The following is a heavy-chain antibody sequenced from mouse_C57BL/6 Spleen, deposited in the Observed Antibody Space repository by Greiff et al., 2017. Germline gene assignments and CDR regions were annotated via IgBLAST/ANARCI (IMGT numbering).Heavy chain of an antibody. CDR2: IYPGSGNT. CDR1: GYTFTDYY. V-gene: IGHV1-76*01. CDR3: AREGNLYYYAMDY. Sequence: VQLVESGAELVRPGASVKLSCKASGYTFTDYYINWVKQRPGQGLEWIARIYPGSGNTYYNEKFKGKATLTAEKSSSTAYMQLSSLTSEDSAVYFCAREGNLYYYAMDYWGQGTSVTVSS. J-gene: IGHJ4*01. D-gene: IGHD2-1*01.